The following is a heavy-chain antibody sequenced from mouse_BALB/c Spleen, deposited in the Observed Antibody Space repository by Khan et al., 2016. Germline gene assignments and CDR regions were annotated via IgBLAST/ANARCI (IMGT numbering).Heavy chain of an antibody. CDR2: INTNTGET. D-gene: IGHD1-1*01. V-gene: IGHV9-3-1*01. J-gene: IGHJ2*01. CDR1: GYTFTNFG. CDR3: ETGITTGIATRRHD. Sequence: QIQLVQSGPELKKPGETVKISCKASGYTFTNFGINWVRQAPGKGLEWMDWINTNTGETTYADDFKGRFAFSLETSASTAYLQINNLKNEDTATXFCETGITTGIATRRHDWGRGTTLTVSS.